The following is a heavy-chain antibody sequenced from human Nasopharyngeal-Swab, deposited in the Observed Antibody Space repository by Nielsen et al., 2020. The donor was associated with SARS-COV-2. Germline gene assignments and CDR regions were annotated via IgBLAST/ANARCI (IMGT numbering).Heavy chain of an antibody. CDR2: INHSGST. CDR1: GGSFSGDY. J-gene: IGHJ4*02. CDR3: AREYSSSSALLDY. V-gene: IGHV4-34*01. Sequence: SETLSLTCAVYGGSFSGDYWSWIRQPPGKGLEWIGEINHSGSTNYNPSLKSRVTISVDTSKNQFSLKLSSVTAADTAVYYCAREYSSSSALLDYWGQGTLVTVSS. D-gene: IGHD6-6*01.